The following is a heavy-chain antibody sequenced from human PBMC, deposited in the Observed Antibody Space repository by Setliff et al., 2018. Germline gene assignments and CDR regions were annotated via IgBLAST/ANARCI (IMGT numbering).Heavy chain of an antibody. CDR2: INQSGSA. J-gene: IGHJ2*01. D-gene: IGHD2-21*01. Sequence: SETLSLTCGVHGGSFSGYQWTWIRQLPGKGLEWIGEINQSGSANYNPSLKSRASLSVDTSEKQLSLTLNSVTVADTAVYYCARAQVVFAISAPAWYFEIWGRGTQVTSPQ. V-gene: IGHV4-34*01. CDR3: ARAQVVFAISAPAWYFEI. CDR1: GGSFSGYQ.